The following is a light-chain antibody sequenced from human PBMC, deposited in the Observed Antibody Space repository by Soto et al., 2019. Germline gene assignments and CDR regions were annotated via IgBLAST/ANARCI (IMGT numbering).Light chain of an antibody. J-gene: IGKJ5*01. Sequence: DIVLTQSPATLSLSPGESATLSCRASQSLSHYLAWYQQKPGQPPRLLIYDASHRATGIPVRFSGSGSGTDFTLTISSLEPEDFAVYYCQQRTYSITFGQGTRLEI. V-gene: IGKV3-11*01. CDR1: QSLSHY. CDR2: DAS. CDR3: QQRTYSIT.